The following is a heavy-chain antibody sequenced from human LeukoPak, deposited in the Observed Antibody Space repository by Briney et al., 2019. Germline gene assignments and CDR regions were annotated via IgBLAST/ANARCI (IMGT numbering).Heavy chain of an antibody. V-gene: IGHV3-33*06. Sequence: PGGSLRLSCAASGFTFSSYGMHWVRQALGKGPEWVAVIWYDGSNKYYADSVKGRFTISRDNSKNTLYLQMNSLRAEDTAVYYCAKDQDVATTATFDYWGQGTLVTVSS. J-gene: IGHJ4*02. CDR3: AKDQDVATTATFDY. CDR2: IWYDGSNK. D-gene: IGHD5-12*01. CDR1: GFTFSSYG.